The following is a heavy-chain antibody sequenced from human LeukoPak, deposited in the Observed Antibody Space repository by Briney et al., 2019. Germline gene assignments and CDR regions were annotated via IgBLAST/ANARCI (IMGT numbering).Heavy chain of an antibody. Sequence: SETLSLTCTVSGGSISSSSYYWGWIRQPPGKGLEGIGSIYYSGSTYYNPSLKSRVTISVDTSKNQFSLKLSSVTAADTAVYYCAGRSPGIANSVDYWGQGTLVTVSS. CDR1: GGSISSSSYY. V-gene: IGHV4-39*07. CDR3: AGRSPGIANSVDY. J-gene: IGHJ4*02. CDR2: IYYSGST. D-gene: IGHD6-13*01.